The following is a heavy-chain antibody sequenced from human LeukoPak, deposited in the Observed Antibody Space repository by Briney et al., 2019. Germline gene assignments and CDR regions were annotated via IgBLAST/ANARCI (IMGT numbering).Heavy chain of an antibody. V-gene: IGHV1-2*02. J-gene: IGHJ4*02. CDR3: ASRGLLWFGELLSDSFDY. Sequence: ASVKVSCKASGYTFTGYYMHWVRQAPGQGLERMGWINPNSGGTNYAQKFQGRVTMTRDTSISTAYMELSRLRSDDTAVYYCASRGLLWFGELLSDSFDYWGQGTLVTVSS. CDR1: GYTFTGYY. CDR2: INPNSGGT. D-gene: IGHD3-10*01.